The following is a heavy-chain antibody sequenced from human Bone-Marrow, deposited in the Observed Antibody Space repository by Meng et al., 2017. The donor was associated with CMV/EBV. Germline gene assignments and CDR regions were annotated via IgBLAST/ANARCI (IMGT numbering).Heavy chain of an antibody. CDR1: GFTFSSYS. CDR2: ISSSSSYI. D-gene: IGHD3-3*01. V-gene: IGHV3-21*01. J-gene: IGHJ6*01. CDR3: AREGYDVWSGYPTIYYYGMDV. Sequence: GGSLRLSCAASGFTFSSYSMNWVRQAPGKGLEWVSGISSSSSYIYYTDSVKGRFTISRDNAKNSLYLQMNSLRAVDTAGDYCAREGYDVWSGYPTIYYYGMDVWGQGTMVTVSS.